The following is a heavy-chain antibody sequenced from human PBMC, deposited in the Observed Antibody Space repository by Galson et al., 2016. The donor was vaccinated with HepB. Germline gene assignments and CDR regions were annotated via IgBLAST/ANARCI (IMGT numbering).Heavy chain of an antibody. D-gene: IGHD1-26*01. J-gene: IGHJ6*03. CDR2: IYWDDDK. Sequence: PALVKPTQTLTLTCTFSGFSLSTSGVAVGWIRQPPGKALEWLALIYWDDDKRYGPSLKSRLTISKDTSKSQVVLTMTNMDPVDTATYYCALIEDSGSYWPPYYYMDVWGKGTTVTVSS. V-gene: IGHV2-5*05. CDR1: GFSLSTSGVA. CDR3: ALIEDSGSYWPPYYYMDV.